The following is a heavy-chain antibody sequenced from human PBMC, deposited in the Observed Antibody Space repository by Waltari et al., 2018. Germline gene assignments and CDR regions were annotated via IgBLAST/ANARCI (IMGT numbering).Heavy chain of an antibody. D-gene: IGHD3-22*01. V-gene: IGHV3-23*01. CDR1: GLPFTTIA. CDR3: ATVTYYRDTHSYLFDH. J-gene: IGHJ4*02. CDR2: SSDTGVRT. Sequence: QLLDFGGWLVQLGCALRFPFAASGLPFTTIASGRFRHSPWKSLECVSGSSDTGVRTYDRDCVKGRFTISRDNSKDTLYLQLNSLRAEDTAVYYGATVTYYRDTHSYLFDHWGQGTLVTVSS.